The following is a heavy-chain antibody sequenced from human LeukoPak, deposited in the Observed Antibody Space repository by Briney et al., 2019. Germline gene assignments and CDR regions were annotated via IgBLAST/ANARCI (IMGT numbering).Heavy chain of an antibody. CDR3: ARERGITMVRGVMFYYGMDV. V-gene: IGHV1-18*01. CDR1: GYTFTSYG. D-gene: IGHD3-10*01. Sequence: GASVKVSCKASGYTFTSYGISWVRQAPGRGLEWMGWISAYNGNTNYAQKLQGRVTMTTDTSTSTAYMELRSLRSDDTAVYYCARERGITMVRGVMFYYGMDVWGQGTTVTVSS. CDR2: ISAYNGNT. J-gene: IGHJ6*02.